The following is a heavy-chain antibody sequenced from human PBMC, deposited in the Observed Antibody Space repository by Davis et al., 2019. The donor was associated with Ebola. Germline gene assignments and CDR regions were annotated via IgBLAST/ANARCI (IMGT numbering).Heavy chain of an antibody. J-gene: IGHJ6*02. CDR2: IRFDGSDP. CDR1: GFTFRSYG. D-gene: IGHD2-21*01. Sequence: GGSLRLSCAASGFTFRSYGMHWVRQATGKRLDWVASIRFDGSDPYYPDSVKGRFTISRDNSRNTLSLQMNSLRPEDTAIYYCAKASKPNYGGYFFYSMDVWGQGTTVTVYS. CDR3: AKASKPNYGGYFFYSMDV. V-gene: IGHV3-30*02.